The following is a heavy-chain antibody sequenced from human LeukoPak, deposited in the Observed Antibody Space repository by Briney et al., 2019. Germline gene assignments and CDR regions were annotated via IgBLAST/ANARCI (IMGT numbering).Heavy chain of an antibody. CDR2: ISSSSSTI. V-gene: IGHV3-48*01. Sequence: GGSLRLSCAASGFTVSNNYMSWVRQAPGKGLEWVSYISSSSSTIYYADSVKGRFTISRDNAKNSLYLQMNSLRAEDTAVYYCARVGASGELLSFGSYYYYMDVWGKGTTVTVSS. CDR3: ARVGASGELLSFGSYYYYMDV. D-gene: IGHD1-26*01. CDR1: GFTVSNNY. J-gene: IGHJ6*03.